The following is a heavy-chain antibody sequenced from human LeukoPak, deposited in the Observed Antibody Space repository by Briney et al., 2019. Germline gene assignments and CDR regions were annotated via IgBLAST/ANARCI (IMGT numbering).Heavy chain of an antibody. D-gene: IGHD3-10*01. CDR2: IYTSGST. J-gene: IGHJ4*02. Sequence: SETLSLTCTVSGGSISSYYWSWIRQPAGKGLECIGRIYTSGSTNYNPSLKSRVTMSVDTSKNQFSLKLSSVTAADTTGYYCARGAMVRGVILESYWGQGTLVTVSS. CDR3: ARGAMVRGVILESY. CDR1: GGSISSYY. V-gene: IGHV4-4*07.